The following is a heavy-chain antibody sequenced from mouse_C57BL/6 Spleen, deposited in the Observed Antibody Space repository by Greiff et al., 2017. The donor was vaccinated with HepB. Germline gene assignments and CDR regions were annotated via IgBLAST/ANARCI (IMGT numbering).Heavy chain of an antibody. J-gene: IGHJ4*01. CDR3: TRVRGITTDYYAMDY. V-gene: IGHV5-9-1*02. CDR2: ISSGGDYI. D-gene: IGHD2-4*01. CDR1: GFTFSSYA. Sequence: EVMLVESGEGLVKPGGSLKLSCAASGFTFSSYAMSWVRQTPEKRLEWVAYISSGGDYIYYADTVKGRFTISRDNARNTLYLQMSSLKSEDTAMYYCTRVRGITTDYYAMDYWGQGTSVTVSS.